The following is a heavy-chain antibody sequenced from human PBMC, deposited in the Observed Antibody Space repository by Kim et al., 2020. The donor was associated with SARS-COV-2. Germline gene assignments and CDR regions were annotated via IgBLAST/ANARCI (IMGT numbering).Heavy chain of an antibody. CDR3: ASILIYGGMNFDY. Sequence: NPSLKSRVTISVDTSKNQFSLKLSSVTAADTAVYYCASILIYGGMNFDYWGQGTLVTVSS. J-gene: IGHJ4*02. V-gene: IGHV4-39*01. D-gene: IGHD4-17*01.